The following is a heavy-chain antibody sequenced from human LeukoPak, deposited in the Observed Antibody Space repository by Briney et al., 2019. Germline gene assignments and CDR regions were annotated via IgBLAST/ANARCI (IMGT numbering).Heavy chain of an antibody. J-gene: IGHJ4*02. V-gene: IGHV4-4*07. Sequence: SETLSLTCTVSGGSISSYYWSWIRQPAGKGLEWIGRIYTSGSTNYNPSLKSRVTMSVDTSKNQFSLTLSSVTAADTAVYYCARVARCTSCFDVDYWGQGTLVTVSS. D-gene: IGHD2-2*01. CDR2: IYTSGST. CDR1: GGSISSYY. CDR3: ARVARCTSCFDVDY.